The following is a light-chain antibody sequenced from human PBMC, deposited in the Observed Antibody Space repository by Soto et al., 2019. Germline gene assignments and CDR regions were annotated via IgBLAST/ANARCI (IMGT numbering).Light chain of an antibody. CDR2: KDT. CDR3: QSADSSGHYVV. Sequence: SYELTQPPSVSVSPGQTARITCSGDALPQQYAYWYQQKPGQAPGLMMYKDTERPSAIPERFSGSHSGTTVTLTISGAQAEDEAVYYCQSADSSGHYVVFGGGTKLTVL. V-gene: IGLV3-25*02. CDR1: ALPQQY. J-gene: IGLJ2*01.